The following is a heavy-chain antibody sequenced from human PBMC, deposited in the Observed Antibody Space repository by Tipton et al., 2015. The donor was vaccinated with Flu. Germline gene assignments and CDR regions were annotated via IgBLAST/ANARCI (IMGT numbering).Heavy chain of an antibody. V-gene: IGHV4-34*01. CDR3: ARGSGYANAYLDS. Sequence: GLVKPSETLSLTCAVYGGSFSGYYWTWIRQPPGKGLEWIGEINHTGSTNYNPSLKSRVIISVDTSKNQFSLKVTSLTAADTAVYYCARGSGYANAYLDSWGRGTLVTVSS. CDR1: GGSFSGYY. D-gene: IGHD5-12*01. J-gene: IGHJ4*02. CDR2: INHTGST.